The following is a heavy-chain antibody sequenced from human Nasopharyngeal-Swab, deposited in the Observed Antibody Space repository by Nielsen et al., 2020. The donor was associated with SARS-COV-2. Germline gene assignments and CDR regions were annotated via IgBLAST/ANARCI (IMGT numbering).Heavy chain of an antibody. D-gene: IGHD4-17*01. CDR1: GGSISSGSYY. J-gene: IGHJ6*03. V-gene: IGHV4-61*02. CDR3: ARGLRGVTTYYYYYYMDV. CDR2: IYTSGST. Sequence: SETQSRTCTVSGGSISSGSYYWSWIRQPAGKGLEWIGRIYTSGSTNYNPSLKSRVTISVDTSKNQFSLKLSSVTAADTAVYYCARGLRGVTTYYYYYYMDVWGKGTTVTVSS.